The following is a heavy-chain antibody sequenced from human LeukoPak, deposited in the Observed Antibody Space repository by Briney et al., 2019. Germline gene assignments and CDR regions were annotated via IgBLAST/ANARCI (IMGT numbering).Heavy chain of an antibody. CDR1: GGSISTYS. J-gene: IGHJ5*02. D-gene: IGHD6-19*01. Sequence: SETLSLTCTVSGGSISTYSWTWIRQPPGKGLEWIGNIYYSGSTNYNPSLKSRVTISIGTSKNQFSLKVSSVTAADTAVYYCARAHSSGWPHMFDPWGQGTLVTVPS. V-gene: IGHV4-59*01. CDR2: IYYSGST. CDR3: ARAHSSGWPHMFDP.